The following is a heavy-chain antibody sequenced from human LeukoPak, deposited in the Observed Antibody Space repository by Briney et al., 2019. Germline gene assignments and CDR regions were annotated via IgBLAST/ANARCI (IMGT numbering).Heavy chain of an antibody. CDR2: IYSGDSDT. CDR1: GYSFTSYW. Sequence: GESLKISCKGSGYSFTSYWIAWVRQMPGKGLEWMGTIYSGDSDTRYSPSFQGQVTISADKSISTAYLQGSSLKASDTAMYYCARHDGELPFDYWGQGTLVTVSS. V-gene: IGHV5-51*01. D-gene: IGHD1-7*01. CDR3: ARHDGELPFDY. J-gene: IGHJ4*02.